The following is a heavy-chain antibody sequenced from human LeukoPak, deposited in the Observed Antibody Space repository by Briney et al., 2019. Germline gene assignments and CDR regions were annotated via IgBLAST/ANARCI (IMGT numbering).Heavy chain of an antibody. V-gene: IGHV3-30*02. J-gene: IGHJ4*02. Sequence: GGSLRLSCAASGFTFDNYGMHWVRQAPGRGLEWVAFIRSDGGIKYYADSVKGRFTISRDNSKNTLYLQVNSLRAEDTAVYFCAKDVPAAYFDYWGQGTLVTVSS. CDR2: IRSDGGIK. CDR3: AKDVPAAYFDY. D-gene: IGHD2-2*01. CDR1: GFTFDNYG.